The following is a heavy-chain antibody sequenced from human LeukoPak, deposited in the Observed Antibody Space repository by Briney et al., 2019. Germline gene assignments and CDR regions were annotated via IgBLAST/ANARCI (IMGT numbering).Heavy chain of an antibody. CDR3: ARDRYYGSGSYDAFDI. CDR1: GFTVSSNY. D-gene: IGHD3-10*01. V-gene: IGHV3-53*01. J-gene: IGHJ3*02. Sequence: GGSLRLSCAASGFTVSSNYMSWVRQAPGKGLEWVSVIYSGGSTYYADSVKGRFTISRDNSKNTLYLQMNSLRAEDTAVYYCARDRYYGSGSYDAFDIWGQGTMVTVSS. CDR2: IYSGGST.